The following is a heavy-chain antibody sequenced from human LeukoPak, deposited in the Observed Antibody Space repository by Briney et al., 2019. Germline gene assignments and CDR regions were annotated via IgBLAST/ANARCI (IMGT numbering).Heavy chain of an antibody. V-gene: IGHV3-23*01. Sequence: PGGSLRLSCAASGFTFSSYAMSWVRQAPGKGLEWVSAISGSGGSTYYADSVKGRFTISRDNSKDTLYLQMNSLRAEDTAVYYCAKDTGFGYYYDSSGYADYWGQGTLVTVSS. CDR1: GFTFSSYA. CDR3: AKDTGFGYYYDSSGYADY. CDR2: ISGSGGST. J-gene: IGHJ4*02. D-gene: IGHD3-22*01.